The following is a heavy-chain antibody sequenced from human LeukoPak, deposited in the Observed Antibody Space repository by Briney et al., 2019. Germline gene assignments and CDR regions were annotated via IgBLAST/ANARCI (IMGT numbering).Heavy chain of an antibody. J-gene: IGHJ4*02. Sequence: SVKVSCKASGGTFSSYTISWVRQAPGQGLEWMGRIIPILGIANYAQKFQGRVTITADKSTSTAYMELSSLRSEDTAVYYCARFRYCSSTSCYTGGRKRNDYWGQGTLVTVSS. CDR3: ARFRYCSSTSCYTGGRKRNDY. V-gene: IGHV1-69*02. D-gene: IGHD2-2*02. CDR1: GGTFSSYT. CDR2: IIPILGIA.